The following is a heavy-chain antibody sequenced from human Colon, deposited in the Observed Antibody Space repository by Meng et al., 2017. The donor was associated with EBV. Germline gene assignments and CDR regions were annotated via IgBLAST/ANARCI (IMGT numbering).Heavy chain of an antibody. Sequence: LDLRGSGPGRVKPPEALSLSCTVSGGSLDNSDYFWDWIRQPPGKGLEWIGSVRYSGTAYYNPSLTSRVTISVDTSKNQFSLNLSSLTAADTAVYYCARHVYGDSYGFWGQGTLVTVSS. CDR3: ARHVYGDSYGF. CDR2: VRYSGTA. J-gene: IGHJ4*02. V-gene: IGHV4-39*01. D-gene: IGHD4-17*01. CDR1: GGSLDNSDYF.